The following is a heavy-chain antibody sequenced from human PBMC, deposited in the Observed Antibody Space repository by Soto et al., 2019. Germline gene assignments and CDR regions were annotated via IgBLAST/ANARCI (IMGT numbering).Heavy chain of an antibody. CDR2: IKSKTDGGTT. J-gene: IGHJ4*02. CDR3: TTDSYYYSSGYRVWALDY. CDR1: SFTFNDAW. Sequence: EVQLVESGGGLVKPGGSLRLSCAASSFTFNDAWMNWVRQVPGKGLEWVGRIKSKTDGGTTDYAAPVKGRFTISRDDSKNMLHLQMNSLKTEDTAVYYCTTDSYYYSSGYRVWALDYWGQGTLVTVS. V-gene: IGHV3-15*07. D-gene: IGHD3-22*01.